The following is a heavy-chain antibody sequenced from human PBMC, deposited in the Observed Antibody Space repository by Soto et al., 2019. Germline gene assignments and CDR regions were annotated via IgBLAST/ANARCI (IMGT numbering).Heavy chain of an antibody. CDR2: INPNSGST. CDR3: ATEDGVGGICVDP. J-gene: IGHJ5*02. V-gene: IGHV1-2*02. Sequence: ASVKVSCKASGYSFIGHYIHWVRQAPGQGLEWMGWINPNSGSTTYAQRFQGRVTMTRDTSISTAYMELSSLRSDDTAVFYCATEDGVGGICVDPWGQGTLVTVSS. D-gene: IGHD3-3*01. CDR1: GYSFIGHY.